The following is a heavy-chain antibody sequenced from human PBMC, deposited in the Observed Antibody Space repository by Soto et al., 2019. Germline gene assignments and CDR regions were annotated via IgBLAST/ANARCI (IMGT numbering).Heavy chain of an antibody. CDR3: ARDECSSTSCYVGGGWFDP. Sequence: QVQLVQSGAEVKKPGSSVKVSCKASGGTFSSYTISWVRQAPGQGLEWMARIIPSLGIANYAQKFQGRVTITADDSTSTAYMELSSLRSGDTAVYYCARDECSSTSCYVGGGWFDPWGQGTLVTVSS. CDR2: IIPSLGIA. D-gene: IGHD2-2*01. CDR1: GGTFSSYT. V-gene: IGHV1-69*08. J-gene: IGHJ5*02.